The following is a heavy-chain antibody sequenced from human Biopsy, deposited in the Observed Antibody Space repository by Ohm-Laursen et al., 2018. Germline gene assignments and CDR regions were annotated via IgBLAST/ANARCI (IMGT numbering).Heavy chain of an antibody. CDR1: EGTFSNYG. CDR3: ATKLTGYFHH. J-gene: IGHJ1*01. Sequence: GASVKVSCKAPEGTFSNYGVNWVRQAPGQGLEWLGGNIPILGTGNYAQKFQDRVTVAADTSTSTATMELRSLRSDDTAVYHFATKLTGYFHHWGQGTLVIVSS. V-gene: IGHV1-69*06. D-gene: IGHD3-9*01. CDR2: NIPILGTG.